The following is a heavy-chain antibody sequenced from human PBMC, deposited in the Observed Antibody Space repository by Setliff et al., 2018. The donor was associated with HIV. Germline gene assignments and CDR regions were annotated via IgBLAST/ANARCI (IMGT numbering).Heavy chain of an antibody. CDR3: ASGGASSTDHLSSFSERSLYILDS. V-gene: IGHV1-46*02. CDR2: IDPSGGRT. D-gene: IGHD2-2*01. Sequence: ASVKVSCKASGYNFNNYYMHWVRQAPGQGLEWMGIIDPSGGRTKYAQRFQGRVTMTSDTSTTTVYMELSSLRSEDTAVYYCASGGASSTDHLSSFSERSLYILDSWGQGTLVTVSA. J-gene: IGHJ4*02. CDR1: GYNFNNYY.